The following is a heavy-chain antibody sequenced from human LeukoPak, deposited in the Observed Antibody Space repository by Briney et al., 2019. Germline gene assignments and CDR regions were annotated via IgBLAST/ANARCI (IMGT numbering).Heavy chain of an antibody. J-gene: IGHJ4*02. V-gene: IGHV3-53*01. Sequence: GGSLRLSCAASGFTVSSNYMSWVRQAPGKGLEWVSVLYSGGSAYYADSVKGRFTISRDNSKNTLYLQMNSLRAEDTAVYYCATIGDSSGYYHFDYWGQGTLVTVSS. CDR2: LYSGGSA. CDR1: GFTVSSNY. CDR3: ATIGDSSGYYHFDY. D-gene: IGHD3-22*01.